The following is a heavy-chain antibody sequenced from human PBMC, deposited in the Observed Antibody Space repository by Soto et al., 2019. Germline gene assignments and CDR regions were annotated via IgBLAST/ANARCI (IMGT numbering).Heavy chain of an antibody. J-gene: IGHJ6*02. CDR3: ASGDGAAGYYYYYGMDV. CDR1: GGSVSSGIYY. Sequence: SETLSLTCTVSGGSVSSGIYYWSWIRQPPGKGLEWIGYIYYSGSTNYNPSLKSRVTISVDTSKNQFSLKLSSVTAADTAVYYCASGDGAAGYYYYYGMDVWGQGTTVTVSS. D-gene: IGHD6-13*01. CDR2: IYYSGST. V-gene: IGHV4-61*01.